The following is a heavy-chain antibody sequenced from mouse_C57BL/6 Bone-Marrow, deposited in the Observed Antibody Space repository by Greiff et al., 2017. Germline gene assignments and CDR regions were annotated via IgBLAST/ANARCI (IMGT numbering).Heavy chain of an antibody. D-gene: IGHD2-3*01. J-gene: IGHJ3*01. CDR3: ARTGVYDPWFAY. Sequence: QVHVKQPGAELVKPGASVKVSCKASGYTFTSYWMHWVKQRPGQGLEWIGRIHPSDSDTNYNQKFKGKATLTVDKSSSTAYMELRSLTSEDSAVYFCARTGVYDPWFAYWGQGTLVTVSA. CDR1: GYTFTSYW. V-gene: IGHV1-74*01. CDR2: IHPSDSDT.